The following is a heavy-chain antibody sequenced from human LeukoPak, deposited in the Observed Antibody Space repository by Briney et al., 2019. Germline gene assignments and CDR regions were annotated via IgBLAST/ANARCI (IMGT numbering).Heavy chain of an antibody. V-gene: IGHV3-33*01. J-gene: IGHJ4*02. D-gene: IGHD6-6*01. CDR1: GFTFTNYG. CDR2: TWYDGSNK. Sequence: PGRSLRLFCAASGFTFTNYGMHWVRQAPGKGLEWVAVTWYDGSNKYYADSVKGRFTISRDNSKNTLYLQMNSLRAEDTAVYYCARDPPSAYTSPWFYFDYWGQGALVTVSS. CDR3: ARDPPSAYTSPWFYFDY.